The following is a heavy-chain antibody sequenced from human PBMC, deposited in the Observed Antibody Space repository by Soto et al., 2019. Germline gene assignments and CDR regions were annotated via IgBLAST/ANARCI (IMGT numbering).Heavy chain of an antibody. CDR3: AKEGPVAAAGTLYHFGC. CDR1: GFTFSSYA. V-gene: IGHV3-23*01. Sequence: EVQLLESGGGLVQPGGSLRLSCAASGFTFSSYAMSWVRQAPGKGLEWVSAISGSGGSTYHADSVKGRFTISRDNSKNTLYLQMNSLRAEDTAVYYCAKEGPVAAAGTLYHFGCWGQGTLVTVSS. CDR2: ISGSGGST. D-gene: IGHD6-13*01. J-gene: IGHJ4*02.